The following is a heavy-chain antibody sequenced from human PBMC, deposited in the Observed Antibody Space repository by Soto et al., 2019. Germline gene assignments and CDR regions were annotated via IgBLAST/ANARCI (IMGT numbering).Heavy chain of an antibody. D-gene: IGHD3-10*01. Sequence: SETLSLSWTVSGGSFGNYYWNWIRQPPGKGLEWIGYISYAGSTNYNPSLKSRLAISVDTSKNQFSLKLNSVTAADTAVYYCARHSRHFASGAPDYWAREPWSPSPQ. CDR3: ARHSRHFASGAPDY. J-gene: IGHJ4*02. CDR2: ISYAGST. V-gene: IGHV4-59*08. CDR1: GGSFGNYY.